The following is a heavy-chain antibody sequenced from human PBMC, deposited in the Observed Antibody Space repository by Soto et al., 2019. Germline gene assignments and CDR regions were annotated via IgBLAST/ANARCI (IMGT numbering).Heavy chain of an antibody. CDR3: AKAADSSLTYYYGMDV. Sequence: PGGSLRLSCAASGFTFSSYAMSWVRQAPGKGLEWVSAISGSGGSTYYADSVKGRFTISRDNSKNTLYLQMNSLRAEDTAVHYCAKAADSSLTYYYGMDVWGQGTTVTVSS. CDR2: ISGSGGST. J-gene: IGHJ6*02. CDR1: GFTFSSYA. D-gene: IGHD6-6*01. V-gene: IGHV3-23*01.